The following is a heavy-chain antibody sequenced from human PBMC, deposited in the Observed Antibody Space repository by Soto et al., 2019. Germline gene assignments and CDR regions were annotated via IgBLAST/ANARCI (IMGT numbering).Heavy chain of an antibody. V-gene: IGHV4-61*01. Sequence: SETLSLTCAVYGGFVSSGSYYWSWIRQPPGKGLEWIGEMSHSGGTHFNPSLKSRVTISVDTSKNQFSLKMSSVTAADTALYYCSRVERGTATTVVDAFDIWGPGTMVTVSS. CDR2: MSHSGGT. J-gene: IGHJ3*02. CDR1: GGFVSSGSYY. D-gene: IGHD1-1*01. CDR3: SRVERGTATTVVDAFDI.